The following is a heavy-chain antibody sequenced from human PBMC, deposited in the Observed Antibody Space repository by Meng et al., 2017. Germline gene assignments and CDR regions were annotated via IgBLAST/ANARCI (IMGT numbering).Heavy chain of an antibody. V-gene: IGHV1-46*01. CDR2: INPSCGST. J-gene: IGHJ6*02. CDR1: GYTFTSYY. CDR3: ARDRREGSWYYYYYYGMDV. D-gene: IGHD6-13*01. Sequence: ASVNVSCKASGYTFTSYYMHWLRQAPGQGLEWMGIINPSCGSTSYAQKFQGRVTMTSDTSTSTVYMELSSLRSEDTAVYYCARDRREGSWYYYYYYGMDVWGQGTTVTVSS.